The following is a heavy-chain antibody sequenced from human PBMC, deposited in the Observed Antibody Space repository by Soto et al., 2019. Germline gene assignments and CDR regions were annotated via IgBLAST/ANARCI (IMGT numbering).Heavy chain of an antibody. J-gene: IGHJ6*02. Sequence: GGSLRLSCAASGFTFSSYAMHWVRQAPGKGLEWVAVISYDGSNKYYADSVKGRFTISRDNSKNTLYLQMNSLRAEDTAVYYCARDLYDILISPQDYYYYYGMDVWGQGTTVTVSS. CDR3: ARDLYDILISPQDYYYYYGMDV. CDR1: GFTFSSYA. D-gene: IGHD3-9*01. CDR2: ISYDGSNK. V-gene: IGHV3-30-3*01.